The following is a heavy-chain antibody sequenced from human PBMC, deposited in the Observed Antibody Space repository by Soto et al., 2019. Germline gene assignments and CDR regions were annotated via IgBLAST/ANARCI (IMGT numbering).Heavy chain of an antibody. CDR3: ERTIYDSDKGTNLKYSFDS. Sequence: GESLKICCKLSGYGFSCYWVGWVRQKPGKGLEWMGRIDPSDSQTYYSPSFRGHVTISVTKSITTVFLQWSSLRASDTALYYCERTIYDSDKGTNLKYSFDSWGQGTPVTVSS. CDR1: GYGFSCYW. V-gene: IGHV5-10-1*01. D-gene: IGHD2-8*01. CDR2: IDPSDSQT. J-gene: IGHJ4*02.